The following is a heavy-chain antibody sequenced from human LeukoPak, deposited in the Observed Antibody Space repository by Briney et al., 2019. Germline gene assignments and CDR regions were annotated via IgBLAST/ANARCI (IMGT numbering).Heavy chain of an antibody. CDR2: ISYDGSNK. D-gene: IGHD2-21*02. CDR1: GFTVSSNY. J-gene: IGHJ4*02. Sequence: PGGSLRLSCAASGFTVSSNYMSWVRQAPGKGLEWVAVISYDGSNKHYADSVKGRFTISRDNSKNTLYLQMNSLRIEDTAVYYCARAGESNFVVVTAIQLWGQGTLVTVSS. V-gene: IGHV3-30-3*01. CDR3: ARAGESNFVVVTAIQL.